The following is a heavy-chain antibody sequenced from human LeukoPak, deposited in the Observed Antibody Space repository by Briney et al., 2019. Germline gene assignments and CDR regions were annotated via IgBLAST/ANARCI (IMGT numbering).Heavy chain of an antibody. CDR3: ATTTYYYDSSGYDYYGMDV. D-gene: IGHD3-22*01. Sequence: SVKVSCKASGGTFSIYAFNWVRQAPGQGLEWMGGIIPIFGTANYAQKFQGRVTITADESTSTAYMELSSLRSEDTAVYYCATTTYYYDSSGYDYYGMDVWGQGTTVTVSS. CDR2: IIPIFGTA. J-gene: IGHJ6*02. CDR1: GGTFSIYA. V-gene: IGHV1-69*13.